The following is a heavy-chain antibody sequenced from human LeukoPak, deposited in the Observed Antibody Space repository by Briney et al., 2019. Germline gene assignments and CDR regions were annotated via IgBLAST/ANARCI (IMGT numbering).Heavy chain of an antibody. J-gene: IGHJ4*02. Sequence: GGSLRLSCAASGFTFSNYGMSWVRQAPGKGLEWVSAISGSGGSTYYADSVKGRFTISRDNSKNTVDLQMNSLRGEDTALYYCARVGAAARGDYWGQGTLVTVSS. CDR3: ARVGAAARGDY. CDR2: ISGSGGST. CDR1: GFTFSNYG. D-gene: IGHD6-13*01. V-gene: IGHV3-23*01.